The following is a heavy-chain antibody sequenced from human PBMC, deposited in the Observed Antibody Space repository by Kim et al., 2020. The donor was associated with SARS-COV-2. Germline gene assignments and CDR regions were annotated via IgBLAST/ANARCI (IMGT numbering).Heavy chain of an antibody. CDR3: ARGADDSNSSGWYRGYASYYYYMDV. V-gene: IGHV1-18*01. CDR2: ISAYNGNT. CDR1: GYTFTSYG. Sequence: ASVKVSCKASGYTFTSYGIRWVRQAPGQGLEWMGWISAYNGNTNYAQKLQGRVTMTTDTSTSTAYMELRSLRSDDTAVYYCARGADDSNSSGWYRGYASYYYYMDVWGKGTTVTVSS. D-gene: IGHD6-19*01. J-gene: IGHJ6*03.